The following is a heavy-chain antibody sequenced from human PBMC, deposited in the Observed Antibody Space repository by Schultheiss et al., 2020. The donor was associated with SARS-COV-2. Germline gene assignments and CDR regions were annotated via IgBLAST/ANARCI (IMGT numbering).Heavy chain of an antibody. J-gene: IGHJ4*02. V-gene: IGHV3-23*01. CDR1: GFTFSSFA. Sequence: GGSLRLSCAASGFTFSSFAVNWVRQAPGKGLEWVSAISASGTTTYYADSVKGRFTISRDNAKNTVYLQMNSLRADDTALYYCAKDSDGDYIFFDYWGQGTLVTVSS. CDR2: ISASGTTT. D-gene: IGHD4-17*01. CDR3: AKDSDGDYIFFDY.